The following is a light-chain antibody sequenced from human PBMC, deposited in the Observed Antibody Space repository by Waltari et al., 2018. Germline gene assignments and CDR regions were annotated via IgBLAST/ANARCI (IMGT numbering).Light chain of an antibody. CDR2: SAS. J-gene: IGKJ1*01. V-gene: IGKV3-15*01. CDR1: QSVASR. CDR3: QHYGDWPPQWT. Sequence: IVMTLSPITVHIPQAESATLACSASQSVASRLAWYKQTPGQAPSLLIYSASTRATGVPDRFSGSGSGTEFTLTISSLQSEDFGIYYCQHYGDWPPQWTFGQGTKVEIK.